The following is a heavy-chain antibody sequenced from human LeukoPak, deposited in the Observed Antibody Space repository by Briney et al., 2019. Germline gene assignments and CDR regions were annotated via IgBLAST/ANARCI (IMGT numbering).Heavy chain of an antibody. Sequence: PSETLSLTCTVSGGSISSSSYYWGWIRQPPGKGLEWIGSIYHSGSSYYNPSLKSRVTISVDTSKNQFALKLSSLTAADTAVYYCARHSSYYGNFDYWGQGTLVSVSS. V-gene: IGHV4-39*01. CDR1: GGSISSSSYY. D-gene: IGHD3-10*01. J-gene: IGHJ4*02. CDR2: IYHSGSS. CDR3: ARHSSYYGNFDY.